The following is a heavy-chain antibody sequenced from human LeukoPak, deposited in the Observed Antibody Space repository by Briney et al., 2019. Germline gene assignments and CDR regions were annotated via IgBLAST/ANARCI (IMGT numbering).Heavy chain of an antibody. Sequence: AGGSLRLSCAASGFTVSSNYMSWVRQAPGKGLEWVSVIYSGGSTYYADSVKGRFTISRDNSKNTLYLQMNSLRAEDTAMYYCARGSGSYYNDPFDYWGQGTLVTVSS. CDR1: GFTVSSNY. V-gene: IGHV3-53*01. CDR2: IYSGGST. J-gene: IGHJ4*02. D-gene: IGHD3-10*01. CDR3: ARGSGSYYNDPFDY.